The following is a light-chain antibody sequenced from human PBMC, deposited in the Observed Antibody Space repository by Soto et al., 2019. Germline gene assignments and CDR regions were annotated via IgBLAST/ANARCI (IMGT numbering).Light chain of an antibody. Sequence: EIVLTQSPGNLYLSPGQRATLSRRASQSVSNNYLAWYQQKPGQSPSLLIYGESNRATGIPDRVSGSGSGTDFTLTISRLEPEDFAVYYCQQYGSSGTFGQGTKVDIK. CDR3: QQYGSSGT. CDR2: GES. V-gene: IGKV3-20*01. CDR1: QSVSNNY. J-gene: IGKJ1*01.